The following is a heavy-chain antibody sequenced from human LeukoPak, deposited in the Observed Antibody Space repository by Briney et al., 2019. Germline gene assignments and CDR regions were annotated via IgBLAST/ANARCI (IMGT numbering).Heavy chain of an antibody. CDR3: ASCSSVIRSLDY. D-gene: IGHD3-22*01. CDR1: GGSISSGGYY. V-gene: IGHV4-31*03. Sequence: SETLSLTCTVSGGSISSGGYYWSWIRQHPGKGLEWIGYIYYSGSTYYNPSLKSRVTISVDTSKNQFSLKLSSVTAADTAVYYCASCSSVIRSLDYWGQGTLVTVSS. CDR2: IYYSGST. J-gene: IGHJ4*02.